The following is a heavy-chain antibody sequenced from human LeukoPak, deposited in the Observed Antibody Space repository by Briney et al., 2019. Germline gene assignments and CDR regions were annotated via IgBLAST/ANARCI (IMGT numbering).Heavy chain of an antibody. Sequence: GGSLILSCAASGFTFSSYWMTWVRQAPGEGLEWVANIKQDESEKYYVDSVRGRFTISRDNAKNSLFLQMNSLRADDTAVYFCARFVVMPAAPGGWFDPWGQGTLVTVSS. CDR2: IKQDESEK. V-gene: IGHV3-7*01. D-gene: IGHD2-2*01. CDR3: ARFVVMPAAPGGWFDP. J-gene: IGHJ5*02. CDR1: GFTFSSYW.